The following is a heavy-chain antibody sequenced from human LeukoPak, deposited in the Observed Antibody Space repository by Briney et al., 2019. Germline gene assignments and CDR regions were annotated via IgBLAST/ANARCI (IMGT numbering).Heavy chain of an antibody. D-gene: IGHD3-22*01. CDR1: GGSISGYY. CDR2: IYYSGST. J-gene: IGHJ4*02. Sequence: SETLSLTCTVSGGSISGYYWSWIRQPPGKGLEWIGYIYYSGSTNYNPSLKSRVTISVDTSKNQFSLKLSSVTAADTAVYYCARDTTYYYDSSGYYYVGYFDYWGQGTLVTVSS. V-gene: IGHV4-59*01. CDR3: ARDTTYYYDSSGYYYVGYFDY.